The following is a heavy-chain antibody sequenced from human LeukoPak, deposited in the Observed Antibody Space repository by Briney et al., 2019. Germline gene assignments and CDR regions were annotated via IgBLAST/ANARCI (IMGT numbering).Heavy chain of an antibody. V-gene: IGHV4-34*01. Sequence: SEALSLTCAVYGGSFSGYYWSWIRQPPGKGLEWIGEINHSGSTNYNPSLKSRVTISVDTSKNQFSLKLSSVTAADTAVYYCARVLVRGSSWKYRFDYWGQGTLVTVSS. J-gene: IGHJ4*02. D-gene: IGHD6-13*01. CDR3: ARVLVRGSSWKYRFDY. CDR1: GGSFSGYY. CDR2: INHSGST.